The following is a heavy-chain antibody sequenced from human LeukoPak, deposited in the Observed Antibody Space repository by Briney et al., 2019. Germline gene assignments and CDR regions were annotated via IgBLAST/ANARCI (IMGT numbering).Heavy chain of an antibody. J-gene: IGHJ4*02. D-gene: IGHD3-16*01. Sequence: GGSLRLSCAASGFTVTNNYMNWVRQAPGKGLERVSVIYSDGSTFYSDSVKGRFTISRHNSKNIVYLQMNSLRTEDTAVYYCAKDLTNGWGTFDYWGQGTLVTVSS. CDR1: GFTVTNNY. V-gene: IGHV3-53*04. CDR3: AKDLTNGWGTFDY. CDR2: IYSDGST.